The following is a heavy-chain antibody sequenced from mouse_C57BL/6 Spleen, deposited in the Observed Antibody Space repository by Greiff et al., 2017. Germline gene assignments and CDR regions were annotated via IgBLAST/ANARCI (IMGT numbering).Heavy chain of an antibody. CDR1: GYAFTNYL. CDR2: INPGSGGT. Sequence: VQLQQSGAELVRPGTSVKVSCKASGYAFTNYLIEWVKQRPGQGLEWIGVINPGSGGTNYNEKFKGKATLTADKSSSTAYMQLSSLTSEDSAVYFCARGRTTGRFAYWGQGTLVTVSA. J-gene: IGHJ3*01. V-gene: IGHV1-54*01. D-gene: IGHD2-13*01. CDR3: ARGRTTGRFAY.